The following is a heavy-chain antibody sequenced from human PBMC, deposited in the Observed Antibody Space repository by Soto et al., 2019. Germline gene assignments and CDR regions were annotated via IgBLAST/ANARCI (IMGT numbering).Heavy chain of an antibody. CDR2: INPNSGGT. CDR3: ARSVGYYYYGMDV. CDR1: GYTFTGYY. Sequence: VKVSCKASGYTFTGYYMHWVRQAPGQGLEWMGWINPNSGGTNYAQKFQGWVTMTRDTSISTAYMELSRLRSDDTAVYYCARSVGYYYYGMDVWGQGTTVTVSS. D-gene: IGHD1-26*01. V-gene: IGHV1-2*04. J-gene: IGHJ6*02.